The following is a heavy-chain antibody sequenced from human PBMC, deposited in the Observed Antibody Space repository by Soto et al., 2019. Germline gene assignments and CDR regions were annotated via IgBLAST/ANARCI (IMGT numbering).Heavy chain of an antibody. CDR1: GLSVSSDY. CDR2: IHSGITT. Sequence: GGSLRLSCAASGLSVSSDYMSWVRQAPGKGLEWVSSIHSGITTYYADSVKGRFTISRDNSKNTLYLQMNSLRAEDTAVYYCARFYYDSSGYLPSPYYYYHGMDVWGQGTTVTVSS. J-gene: IGHJ6*02. CDR3: ARFYYDSSGYLPSPYYYYHGMDV. V-gene: IGHV3-53*01. D-gene: IGHD3-22*01.